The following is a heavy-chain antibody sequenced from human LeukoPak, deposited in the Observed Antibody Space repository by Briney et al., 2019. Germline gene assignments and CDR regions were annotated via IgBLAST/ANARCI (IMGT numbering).Heavy chain of an antibody. CDR2: INGGNGNT. CDR1: GYTFTSYA. Sequence: GASVKVSCKASGYTFTSYAMHWVRQAPGQRLEWMGWINGGNGNTRYSQKLQGRVTITRDTSANTVYMELGSLRSGDTAVYYCARDDWNYKFTIHSYYYGMDVWGQGTTVTVSS. CDR3: ARDDWNYKFTIHSYYYGMDV. V-gene: IGHV1-3*01. D-gene: IGHD1-7*01. J-gene: IGHJ6*02.